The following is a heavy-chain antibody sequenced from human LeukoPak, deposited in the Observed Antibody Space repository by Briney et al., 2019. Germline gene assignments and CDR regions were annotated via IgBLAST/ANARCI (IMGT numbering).Heavy chain of an antibody. CDR2: ISYDGSSK. D-gene: IGHD6-19*01. CDR3: ASPSHPNTNGWYYFFGMDV. J-gene: IGHJ6*02. CDR1: GFTFSNYA. V-gene: IGHV3-30-3*01. Sequence: GGSLRLSCAASGFTFSNYAILWVRQAPGKGLEWVAVISYDGSSKNFADSVKGRFTISRDNSKNTLYLQMNSLRAEDTAVYSCASPSHPNTNGWYYFFGMDVWGQGTTVTVSS.